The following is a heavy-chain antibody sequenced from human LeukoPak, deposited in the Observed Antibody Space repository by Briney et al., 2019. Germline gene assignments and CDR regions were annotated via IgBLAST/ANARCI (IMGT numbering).Heavy chain of an antibody. J-gene: IGHJ4*02. D-gene: IGHD3-3*01. CDR1: GGTFSSYA. V-gene: IGHV1-69*04. CDR3: ARPRGITYYDFWSGYTFFDY. CDR2: IIPILGIA. Sequence: SVKVSCKASGGTFSSYAISWVRQAPGQGLEWMGRIIPILGIANYAQKFQGRVTITADKSTSTAYMELSSLRSDDTAVYCWARPRGITYYDFWSGYTFFDYWGQGTLVTVSS.